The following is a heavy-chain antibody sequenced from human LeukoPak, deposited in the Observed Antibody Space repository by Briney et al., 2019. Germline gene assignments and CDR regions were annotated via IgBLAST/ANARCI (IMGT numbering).Heavy chain of an antibody. Sequence: PGRSLRLSCAASGFTFSSYAMHWVRQAPGKGLEWVTVISYDGSNKNYADSVKGRFTIFRDNSKNTLYLQMNSLRAEDTAVYYCARAVTTTHFDYWGQGTLVTVSS. V-gene: IGHV3-30-3*01. CDR2: ISYDGSNK. J-gene: IGHJ4*02. D-gene: IGHD1-1*01. CDR1: GFTFSSYA. CDR3: ARAVTTTHFDY.